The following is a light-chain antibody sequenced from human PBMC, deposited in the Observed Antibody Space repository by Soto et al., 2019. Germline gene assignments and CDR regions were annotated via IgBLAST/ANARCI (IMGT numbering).Light chain of an antibody. CDR2: GVS. Sequence: QSVLTQPASVSGSPGQSITISCSGTRSDIGSYNYVAWYQQFPGKTPKILIYGVSNRPSGVSSRFSGSKSGNTASLNISGIQAEDEADYYCLSYTGSSTSYVFGSGTKVTV. CDR1: RSDIGSYNY. V-gene: IGLV2-14*01. CDR3: LSYTGSSTSYV. J-gene: IGLJ1*01.